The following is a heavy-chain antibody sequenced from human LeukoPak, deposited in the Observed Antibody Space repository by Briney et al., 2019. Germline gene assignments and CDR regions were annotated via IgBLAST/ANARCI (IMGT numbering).Heavy chain of an antibody. Sequence: SGGSLRLSCAASGFTFSSYAMHWVRQAPGKGLQWVAFISYDGSNKYYADSVKGRFTISRDNSKNTLCLQMNSLRAEDTAVYYCARGGSLRFLEWLSYFDYWGQGTLVTVSS. V-gene: IGHV3-30-3*01. J-gene: IGHJ4*02. CDR3: ARGGSLRFLEWLSYFDY. CDR2: ISYDGSNK. CDR1: GFTFSSYA. D-gene: IGHD3-3*01.